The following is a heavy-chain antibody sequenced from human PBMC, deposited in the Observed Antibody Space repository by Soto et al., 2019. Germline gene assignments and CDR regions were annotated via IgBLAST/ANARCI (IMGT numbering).Heavy chain of an antibody. D-gene: IGHD4-4*01. CDR2: IWYDGSNK. V-gene: IGHV3-33*01. CDR3: ASWRLQGFDP. J-gene: IGHJ5*02. Sequence: ESGGGVVQPGRSLRLSCAASGFTFSSYGMHWVRQAPGKGLEGVAVIWYDGSNKYYADSVKGRFTISRDNSKNTLYLQMNSLRAEDTAVYYCASWRLQGFDPWGQGTLVTVSS. CDR1: GFTFSSYG.